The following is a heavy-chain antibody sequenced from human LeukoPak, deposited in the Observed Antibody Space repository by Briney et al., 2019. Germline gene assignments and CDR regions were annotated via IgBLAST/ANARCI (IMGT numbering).Heavy chain of an antibody. CDR1: GYTFTGYY. V-gene: IGHV1-2*02. D-gene: IGHD5-12*01. J-gene: IGHJ4*02. Sequence: ASVKVSCKASGYTFTGYYMHWVRQAPAQGLEWMGWINPNSGGTNYAQKFQGRVTMTRDTSISTAYMELSRLRSDDTAVYYCARDIVATISPWYYFDYWGQGTLVTVSS. CDR2: INPNSGGT. CDR3: ARDIVATISPWYYFDY.